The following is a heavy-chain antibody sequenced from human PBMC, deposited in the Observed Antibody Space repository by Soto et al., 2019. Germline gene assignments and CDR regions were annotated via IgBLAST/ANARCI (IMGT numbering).Heavy chain of an antibody. Sequence: PSETLSLTCAASGCSFSSYYRSWVRQPPGKGLEWIGYISYSGSTNYNPSLKRRLTISFDTSNNQSSLKLSSGTSADTTVDYCSRDSDNFAPWGQGTMVTVSS. V-gene: IGHV4-59*08. J-gene: IGHJ5*02. CDR3: SRDSDNFAP. CDR1: GCSFSSYY. CDR2: ISYSGST. D-gene: IGHD1-1*01.